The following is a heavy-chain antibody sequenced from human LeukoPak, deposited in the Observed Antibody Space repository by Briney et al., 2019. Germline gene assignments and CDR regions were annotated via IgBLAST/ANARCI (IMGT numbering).Heavy chain of an antibody. CDR3: ASDFWSGCFGY. CDR2: ISSSSSTI. J-gene: IGHJ4*02. V-gene: IGHV3-48*01. CDR1: GFTFSSYS. Sequence: SGGSLRLSCAASGFTFSSYSMNWVRQAPGKGLEWVSYISSSSSTIYYADSVKGRFTISRDNAKNSLYLQMNSLRAEDTAVYYCASDFWSGCFGYWGQGTLVTVSS. D-gene: IGHD3-3*01.